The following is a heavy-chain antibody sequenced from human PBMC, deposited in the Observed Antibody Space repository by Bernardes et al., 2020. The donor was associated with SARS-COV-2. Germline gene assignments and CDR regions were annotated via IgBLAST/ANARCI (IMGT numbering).Heavy chain of an antibody. D-gene: IGHD3-22*01. CDR3: ARHSIHYYVIVVVRSSVGAFDI. Sequence: SETLSLTCTVSGGSISSSSYYWGWIRQPPGKGLEWIGSIYYSGSTYYNPSLKSRVTISVDTSKNQFSLKLSSVTAADTAVYYCARHSIHYYVIVVVRSSVGAFDIWGQGTMVTVSS. CDR1: GGSISSSSYY. V-gene: IGHV4-39*01. CDR2: IYYSGST. J-gene: IGHJ3*02.